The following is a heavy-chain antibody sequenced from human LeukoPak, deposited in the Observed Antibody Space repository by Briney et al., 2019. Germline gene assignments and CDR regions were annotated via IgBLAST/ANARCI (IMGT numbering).Heavy chain of an antibody. V-gene: IGHV3-9*03. J-gene: IGHJ3*02. Sequence: GGPLRLSCAASGFTFDDYAMHWVRQAPGKGLEWVSGISWNSGSIGYADSVKGRFTISRDHAKNSLYLQMNSLRAEDMALYYCANIGDAFDIWGQGTMVTVSS. CDR2: ISWNSGSI. CDR1: GFTFDDYA. D-gene: IGHD3-10*01. CDR3: ANIGDAFDI.